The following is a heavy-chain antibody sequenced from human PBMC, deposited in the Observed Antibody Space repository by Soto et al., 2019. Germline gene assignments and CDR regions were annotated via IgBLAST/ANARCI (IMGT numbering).Heavy chain of an antibody. D-gene: IGHD4-17*01. J-gene: IGHJ5*02. CDR1: GFTFSSHA. V-gene: IGHV3-30-3*01. CDR2: IAYDGSTK. Sequence: GGSLRLSCAGSGFTFSSHAINWVRQAPGKGLEWVAIIAYDGSTKYYAVSVKGRFTISRDNSENTVYLELSRLRGEDTALYYCARAQSSTVITSSNFDPWGRGTLVTVSS. CDR3: ARAQSSTVITSSNFDP.